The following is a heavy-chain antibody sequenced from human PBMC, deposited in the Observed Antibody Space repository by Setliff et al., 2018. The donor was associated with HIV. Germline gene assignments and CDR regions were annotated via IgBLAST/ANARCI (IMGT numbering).Heavy chain of an antibody. CDR2: TSHSGKT. V-gene: IGHV4-34*01. Sequence: SETLSLTGAVSGGPLSGHYWSWIRQPPGKGLEWIGETSHSGKTNYTPSLKSRVTISVDTSKNQFSLKLTSVTAADTAVYYCVTSSSWSSRLNFWGPGMLVTVSS. CDR1: GGPLSGHY. CDR3: VTSSSWSSRLNF. J-gene: IGHJ4*02. D-gene: IGHD2-2*01.